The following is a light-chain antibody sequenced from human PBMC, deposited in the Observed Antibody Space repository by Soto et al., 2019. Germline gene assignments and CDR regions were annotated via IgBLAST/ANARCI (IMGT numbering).Light chain of an antibody. CDR3: HQYYTTPPT. CDR1: QSVLYSSNNKNY. CDR2: WAS. J-gene: IGKJ3*01. Sequence: DIVMTQSPDSLAVSLGERATINCKSSQSVLYSSNNKNYLAWYQQKPGQPPKLLIYWASTRESGVPDRFSGSGSGTDFTLTISSLQAEDVAVYYCHQYYTTPPTFGPGTKVDFK. V-gene: IGKV4-1*01.